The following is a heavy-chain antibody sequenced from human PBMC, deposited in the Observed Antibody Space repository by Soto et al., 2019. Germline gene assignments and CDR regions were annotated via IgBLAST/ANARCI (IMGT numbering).Heavy chain of an antibody. J-gene: IGHJ4*02. CDR1: GFTFSDFV. CDR3: AKMEGMDPWAYSFDY. Sequence: EVQVLESGGGLVQPGGSLRLSCAATGFTFSDFVMSWVRQAPGKGLEWVSRIYGGGNGPHYADSVKGRVTISRDNSKNTLYLQMNSLRAEDTAVYYCAKMEGMDPWAYSFDYWGQGTLVTVSS. CDR2: IYGGGNGP. V-gene: IGHV3-23*01. D-gene: IGHD2-2*03.